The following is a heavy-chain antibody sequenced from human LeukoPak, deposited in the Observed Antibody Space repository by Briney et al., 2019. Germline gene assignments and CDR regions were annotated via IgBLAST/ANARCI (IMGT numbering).Heavy chain of an antibody. CDR1: GYTFTGYY. V-gene: IGHV1-2*02. CDR2: INPNSGGT. J-gene: IGHJ6*03. Sequence: ASLKVSCKASGYTFTGYYMHWVRQAPGQGLKWMGWINPNSGGTNYAQKFQGRVTMTRDTSISTAYMELSSLRSEDTAVYYCARAVPYYDFWSALNHYYMDVWGKGTTVTVSS. CDR3: ARAVPYYDFWSALNHYYMDV. D-gene: IGHD3-3*01.